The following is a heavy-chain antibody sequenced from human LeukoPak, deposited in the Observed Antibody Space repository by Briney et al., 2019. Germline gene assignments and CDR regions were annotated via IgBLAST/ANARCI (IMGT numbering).Heavy chain of an antibody. D-gene: IGHD3-16*02. CDR3: ARERKDDYVWGSYRSFIDY. Sequence: GASVNLSCKASGYTFTSYGISWVRQAPGQGLEWMGWISAYNGNTDYAQKLQGRVTMTTDTSTSTAYMEMRSLRSDDTAVYYCARERKDDYVWGSYRSFIDYWGQGTLVTVSS. CDR1: GYTFTSYG. V-gene: IGHV1-18*01. J-gene: IGHJ4*02. CDR2: ISAYNGNT.